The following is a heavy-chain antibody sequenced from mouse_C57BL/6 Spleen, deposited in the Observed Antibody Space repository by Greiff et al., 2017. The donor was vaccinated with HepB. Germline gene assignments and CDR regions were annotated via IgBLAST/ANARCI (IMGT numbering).Heavy chain of an antibody. Sequence: QVQLQQSGAELARPGASVKLSCKASGYTFTSYGISWVKQRTGQGLEWIGEIYPRSGNTYYNEKFKGKATLTADKSSSTAYMELRSLTSEDSAVYFCARGGYSNYEECAYWGQGTLVTVSA. CDR3: ARGGYSNYEECAY. CDR2: IYPRSGNT. CDR1: GYTFTSYG. J-gene: IGHJ3*01. V-gene: IGHV1-81*01. D-gene: IGHD2-5*01.